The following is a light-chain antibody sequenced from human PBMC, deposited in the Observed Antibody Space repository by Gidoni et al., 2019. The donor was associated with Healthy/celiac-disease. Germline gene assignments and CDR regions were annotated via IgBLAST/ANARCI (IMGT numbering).Light chain of an antibody. CDR2: GAS. V-gene: IGKV3-15*01. CDR3: QQYNNWPPERT. Sequence: QSVSSNLAWYQQKPGQAPRLLIYGASTRATGIPARFSGSGSGTEFPLTISSLQSEDFAVYYCQQYNNWPPERTFGQGTKVEIK. CDR1: QSVSSN. J-gene: IGKJ1*01.